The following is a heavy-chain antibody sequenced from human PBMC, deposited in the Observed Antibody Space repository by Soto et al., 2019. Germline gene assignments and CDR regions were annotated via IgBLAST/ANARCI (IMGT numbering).Heavy chain of an antibody. CDR2: IIPIFGTA. J-gene: IGHJ6*02. Sequence: QVQLVQSGAEVKKPGSSVKVSCKASGGTFSSYAISWVRQAPGQGLEWMGGIIPIFGTANYAQKFQGRVTIAADESTSTADMERSCLRSEDTAVYYCARENSGYDYYYYYGMYVWGQGITVTVSS. D-gene: IGHD5-12*01. V-gene: IGHV1-69*01. CDR1: GGTFSSYA. CDR3: ARENSGYDYYYYYGMYV.